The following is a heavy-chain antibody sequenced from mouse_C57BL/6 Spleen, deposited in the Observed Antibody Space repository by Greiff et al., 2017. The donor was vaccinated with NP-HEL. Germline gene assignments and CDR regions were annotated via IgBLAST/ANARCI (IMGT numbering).Heavy chain of an antibody. CDR3: ARSNYYGSSSAWFAY. CDR2: INPNNGGT. CDR1: GYTFTDYN. D-gene: IGHD1-1*01. J-gene: IGHJ3*01. V-gene: IGHV1-22*01. Sequence: VQLQQSGPELVKPGASVKMSCKASGYTFTDYNMHWVKQSHGKSLEWIGYINPNNGGTSYNQKFKGKATLTVNKSSSTAYMELRSLTSEDSAVYYCARSNYYGSSSAWFAYWGQGTLVTVSA.